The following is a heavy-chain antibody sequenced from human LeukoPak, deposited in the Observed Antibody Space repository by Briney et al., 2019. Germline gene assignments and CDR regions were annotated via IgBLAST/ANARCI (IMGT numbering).Heavy chain of an antibody. CDR3: ARAYCSSTSCYGVDGMDV. D-gene: IGHD2-2*01. CDR1: GFTFSNFW. Sequence: GGSLRLSCAASGFTFSNFWMNWVRQAPGKGLEWVSSISSSSSYIYYADSVKGRFTISRDNAKNSLYLQMNSLRAEDTAVYYCARAYCSSTSCYGVDGMDVWGQGTTVTVSS. CDR2: ISSSSSYI. V-gene: IGHV3-21*01. J-gene: IGHJ6*02.